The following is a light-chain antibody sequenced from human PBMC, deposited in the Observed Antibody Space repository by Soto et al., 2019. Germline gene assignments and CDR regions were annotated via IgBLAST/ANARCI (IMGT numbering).Light chain of an antibody. CDR3: SSYKSSTAYV. J-gene: IGLJ1*01. CDR1: SSDGGGYNY. Sequence: QSALTQPASVSGSPGQSITISCTGTSSDGGGYNYVSWYQLHPGKAPKLMVYEVSNRPSGVSNRFSGSKSGNTASLTISGLQAEHLADYYYSSYKSSTAYVFGTGTKATVL. V-gene: IGLV2-14*01. CDR2: EVS.